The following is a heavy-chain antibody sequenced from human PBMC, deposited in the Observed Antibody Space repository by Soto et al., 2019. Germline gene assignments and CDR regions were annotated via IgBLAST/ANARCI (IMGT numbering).Heavy chain of an antibody. V-gene: IGHV4-61*01. J-gene: IGHJ4*02. CDR1: GGYVSSGSYY. CDR3: ARGGYYDSSGYPGFSFDY. CDR2: IYYSGST. D-gene: IGHD3-22*01. Sequence: TSETLSLTCTVSGGYVSSGSYYWSWIRQPPGKGLEWIGYIYYSGSTNYNPSLKSRVTISVDTSKNQFSLKLSSVTAADTAVYYCARGGYYDSSGYPGFSFDYWGQGTLVTVSS.